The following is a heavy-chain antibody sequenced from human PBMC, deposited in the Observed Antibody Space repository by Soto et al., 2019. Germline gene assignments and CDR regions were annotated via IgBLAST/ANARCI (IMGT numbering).Heavy chain of an antibody. CDR2: IYYSGST. CDR3: ARAGCSSTSCYVWWFDP. Sequence: SETLSLTCTVSGGSISSYYWSWIRQPPGKGLKWIGYIYYSGSTNYNPSLKSRVTISVDTSKNQFSLKLSSVTAADTAVYYCARAGCSSTSCYVWWFDPWGQGTLVTVSS. V-gene: IGHV4-59*01. CDR1: GGSISSYY. J-gene: IGHJ5*02. D-gene: IGHD2-2*01.